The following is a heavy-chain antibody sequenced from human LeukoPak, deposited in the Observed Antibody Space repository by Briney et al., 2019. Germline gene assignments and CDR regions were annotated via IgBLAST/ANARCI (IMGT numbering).Heavy chain of an antibody. J-gene: IGHJ6*02. CDR1: GGSISSYY. D-gene: IGHD5-12*01. CDR2: IYYSGST. Sequence: SETLSLTCTVSGGSISSYYWSWIRQPPGKGLEWIGYIYYSGSTNYNPSLKSRVTISVDTSKNQFSLKLSSVTAADTAVYYCARVKWLRPNNYYYYGMDVWGQGTTVTVSS. V-gene: IGHV4-59*01. CDR3: ARVKWLRPNNYYYYGMDV.